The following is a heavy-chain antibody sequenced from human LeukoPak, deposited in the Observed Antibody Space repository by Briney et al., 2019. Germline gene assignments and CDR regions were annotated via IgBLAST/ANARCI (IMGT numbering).Heavy chain of an antibody. V-gene: IGHV3-21*01. Sequence: GGSLRLSCAASGFTFSSYSMNWVRQAPRKGLEWFSSISSSSTYIYYADSVKGRFTISRYNAKNSLYLQMNSLRAEDTAVYYCARDSSSPYLYFNLWGRGTLVTVSS. CDR2: ISSSSTYI. J-gene: IGHJ2*01. CDR1: GFTFSSYS. D-gene: IGHD6-6*01. CDR3: ARDSSSPYLYFNL.